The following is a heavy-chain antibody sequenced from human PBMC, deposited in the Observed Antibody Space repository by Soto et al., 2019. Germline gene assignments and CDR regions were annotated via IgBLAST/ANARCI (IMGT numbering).Heavy chain of an antibody. CDR2: ISGSGGSA. V-gene: IGHV3-23*01. J-gene: IGHJ5*02. CDR3: AKVPEPTDCSSTSCYVGWFDP. D-gene: IGHD2-2*01. CDR1: GFTFSSYA. Sequence: GGSLRLSCAASGFTFSSYAMSWVRQAPGKGLEWVSAISGSGGSAYYADSVKGRFTISRDNSKNTLYLQMNSLRAEDTAVYYCAKVPEPTDCSSTSCYVGWFDPWGQGPLVTFSS.